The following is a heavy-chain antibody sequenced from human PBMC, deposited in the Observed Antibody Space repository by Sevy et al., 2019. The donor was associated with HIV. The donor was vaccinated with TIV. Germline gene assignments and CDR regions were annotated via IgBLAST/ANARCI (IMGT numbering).Heavy chain of an antibody. J-gene: IGHJ4*02. V-gene: IGHV3-49*03. CDR3: TRDFGIHSDPGWYFDY. D-gene: IGHD5-18*01. CDR2: IRSKAYGGTT. CDR1: GFTFGDYA. Sequence: GGSLRLSCTASGFTFGDYAMSWFRQAPGKGLEWVGFIRSKAYGGTTEYAASVKGRFTISRDDSKSIAYLQMNSLKTEDTSVYYCTRDFGIHSDPGWYFDYWGQGTPVTVSS.